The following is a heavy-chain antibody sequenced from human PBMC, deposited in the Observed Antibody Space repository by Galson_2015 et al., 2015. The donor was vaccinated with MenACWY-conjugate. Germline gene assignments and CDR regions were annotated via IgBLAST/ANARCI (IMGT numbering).Heavy chain of an antibody. J-gene: IGHJ4*01. Sequence: SLRLSCAASGFIFNTYWMHWVRQAPGKGLVWVPRINPGGSSTTYADSVKDRFTISRDNAKNTLYLQMNSLRPEDTAVFYCAKSRGASFYFDYWGRGTLLTVSS. V-gene: IGHV3-74*01. CDR3: AKSRGASFYFDY. CDR2: INPGGSST. CDR1: GFIFNTYW. D-gene: IGHD1-26*01.